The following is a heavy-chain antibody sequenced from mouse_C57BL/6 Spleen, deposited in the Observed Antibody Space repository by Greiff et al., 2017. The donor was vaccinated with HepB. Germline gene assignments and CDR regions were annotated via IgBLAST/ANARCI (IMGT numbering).Heavy chain of an antibody. V-gene: IGHV1-80*01. CDR2: IYPGDGDT. CDR3: ARKGGYGNYFDY. J-gene: IGHJ2*01. CDR1: GYAFSSYW. D-gene: IGHD2-1*01. Sequence: VQLQQSGAELVKPGASVKISCKASGYAFSSYWMNWVKQRPGKGLEWIGQIYPGDGDTNYNGKFKGKATLTADKSSSTAYMQLSSLTSEDSAVYFCARKGGYGNYFDYWGQGTTLTVSS.